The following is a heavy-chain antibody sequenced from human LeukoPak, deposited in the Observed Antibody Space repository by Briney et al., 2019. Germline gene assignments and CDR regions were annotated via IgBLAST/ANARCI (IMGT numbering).Heavy chain of an antibody. Sequence: GGSLRLSXAAXGFTFXXXXXXXXXQAPGXXXXXXXXIXGXXGGTFXADSXXXRXXXXXXNSKNTLYLQMNSLRAEDTAVYYCAKVAVVGFVYWFDPWGQGALVTVSS. CDR2: IXGXXGGT. V-gene: IGHV3-23*01. CDR1: GFTFXXXX. J-gene: IGHJ5*02. D-gene: IGHD2-15*01. CDR3: AKVAVVGFVYWFDP.